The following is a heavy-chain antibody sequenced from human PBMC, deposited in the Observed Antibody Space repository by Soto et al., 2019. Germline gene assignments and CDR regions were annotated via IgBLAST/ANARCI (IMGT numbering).Heavy chain of an antibody. Sequence: ASVKVCCKASGGTFSSYAISWVRQAPGQGLEWMGGIIPIFGTANYAQKFQGRVTITADESTSTAYMELRSLRSEDTAVYYCARVEHLWTRRWLDPWGQVPMVPVS. CDR3: ARVEHLWTRRWLDP. CDR1: GGTFSSYA. CDR2: IIPIFGTA. J-gene: IGHJ5*02. D-gene: IGHD5-18*01. V-gene: IGHV1-69*13.